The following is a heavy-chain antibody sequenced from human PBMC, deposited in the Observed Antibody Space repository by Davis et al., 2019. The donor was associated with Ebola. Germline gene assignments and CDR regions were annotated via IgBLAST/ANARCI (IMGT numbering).Heavy chain of an antibody. V-gene: IGHV4-4*02. CDR1: GGSISSSNW. J-gene: IGHJ6*03. CDR2: IYHSGST. Sequence: SETLSLTCTVSGGSISSSNWWSWVRQPPGKGLEWIGEIYHSGSTNYNPSLKSRVTISVDKSKNQFSLKLSSVTAADTAVYYCARAEHVLRFLATPYYYYYMDVWGKGTTVTVSS. D-gene: IGHD3-3*01. CDR3: ARAEHVLRFLATPYYYYYMDV.